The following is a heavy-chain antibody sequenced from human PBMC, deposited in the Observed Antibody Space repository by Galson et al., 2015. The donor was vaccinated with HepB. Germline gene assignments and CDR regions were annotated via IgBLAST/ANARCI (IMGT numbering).Heavy chain of an antibody. V-gene: IGHV3-33*01. J-gene: IGHJ4*02. D-gene: IGHD6-6*01. CDR2: IWYDGRNK. CDR3: ARDLGSSLLDY. Sequence: SLRLSCAASGFTFSSYGMHWVRQAPGKGLEWVAVIWYDGRNKYYADSVKGRFTISRDNSKNTLYLQMNSLRAEDTAVYYCARDLGSSLLDYWGQGTLVTVSS. CDR1: GFTFSSYG.